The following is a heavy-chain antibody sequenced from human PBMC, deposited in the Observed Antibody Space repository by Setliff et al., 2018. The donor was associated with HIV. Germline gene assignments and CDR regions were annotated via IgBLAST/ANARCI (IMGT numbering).Heavy chain of an antibody. J-gene: IGHJ4*02. D-gene: IGHD6-13*01. CDR3: ANRLRSSNNWYYFDY. V-gene: IGHV3-23*01. CDR1: GITFSSYA. Sequence: GGSLRLSCVASGITFSSYAMSWVRQAPGKGLEWVSAISGTGGTTNYADSVKGRFTISRDNSKNTLYLQMNSLRAEDTAVYYCANRLRSSNNWYYFDYWGPGTLVTVSS. CDR2: ISGTGGTT.